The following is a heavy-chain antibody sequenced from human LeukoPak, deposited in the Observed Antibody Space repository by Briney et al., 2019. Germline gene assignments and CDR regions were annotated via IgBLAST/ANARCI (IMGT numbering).Heavy chain of an antibody. CDR1: GGSISSYY. CDR3: ARDRAAARRYYGMDV. D-gene: IGHD6-6*01. Sequence: SETLSLTCTVSGGSISSYYWSCIRQPPGKGLEWIGYIYYSGSTNYNPSLKSRVTISVDTSKNQFSLKLSSVTAADTAVYYCARDRAAARRYYGMDVWGQGTTVTVSS. CDR2: IYYSGST. J-gene: IGHJ6*02. V-gene: IGHV4-59*01.